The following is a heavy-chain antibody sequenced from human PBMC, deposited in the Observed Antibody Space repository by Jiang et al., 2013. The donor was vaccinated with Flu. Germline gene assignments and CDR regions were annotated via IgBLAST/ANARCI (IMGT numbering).Heavy chain of an antibody. Sequence: SVKVSCKASGYTFTSYAMNWVRQAPGQGLEWMGWINTNTGNPTYAQGFTGRFVFSLDTSVSTAYLQISSLKAEDTAVYYCARLVQEPNWNYVSYYYGMDVWGQGTTVTVSS. CDR3: ARLVQEPNWNYVSYYYGMDV. J-gene: IGHJ6*02. D-gene: IGHD1-7*01. CDR1: GYTFTSYA. V-gene: IGHV7-4-1*02. CDR2: INTNTGNP.